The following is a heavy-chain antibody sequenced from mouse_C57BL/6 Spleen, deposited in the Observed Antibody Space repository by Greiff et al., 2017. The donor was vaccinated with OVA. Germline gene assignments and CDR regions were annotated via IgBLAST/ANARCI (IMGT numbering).Heavy chain of an antibody. CDR3: ARSPYDYDGGYFDV. D-gene: IGHD2-4*01. V-gene: IGHV1-53*01. CDR1: GYTFTSYW. Sequence: QVQLQQPGTELVKPGASVKLSCKASGYTFTSYWLHWVKQRPGQGLEWIGNINPSNGGTNYNEKFKSKATLTVDKSSSTAYMQLSSLTSEDSAVYYCARSPYDYDGGYFDVWGTGTTVTVSS. CDR2: INPSNGGT. J-gene: IGHJ1*03.